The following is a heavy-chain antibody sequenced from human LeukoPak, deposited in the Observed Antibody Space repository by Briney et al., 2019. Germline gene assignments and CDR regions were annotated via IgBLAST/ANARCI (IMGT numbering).Heavy chain of an antibody. Sequence: GSSVKVSCKASGGTFSSYAISWVRQAPGQGLEWMGGIIPIFGTANYAQKFQGRVTITTDESTSTAYMELSSLRSEDTAVYYCARDSRRIAALYYYCYYMDVWGKGTTVTVSS. CDR1: GGTFSSYA. J-gene: IGHJ6*03. V-gene: IGHV1-69*05. CDR3: ARDSRRIAALYYYCYYMDV. CDR2: IIPIFGTA. D-gene: IGHD6-6*01.